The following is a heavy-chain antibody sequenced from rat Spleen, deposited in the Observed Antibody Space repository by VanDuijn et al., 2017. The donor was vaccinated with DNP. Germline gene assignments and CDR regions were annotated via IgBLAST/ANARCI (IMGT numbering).Heavy chain of an antibody. CDR2: ISFDGSAT. V-gene: IGHV5-7*01. CDR1: GFTFSDYH. J-gene: IGHJ2*01. CDR3: TRPGSPYYFDH. Sequence: EVQLVESDGGLVQPGRSLKLSCAASGFTFSDYHMAWVRQAPTKGLEWVTTISFDGSATSYRDSVKGRFTVSRDNAKSTLYLQMDSLRSEDTATYYCTRPGSPYYFDHWGQVVMVTVSS. D-gene: IGHD5-1*01.